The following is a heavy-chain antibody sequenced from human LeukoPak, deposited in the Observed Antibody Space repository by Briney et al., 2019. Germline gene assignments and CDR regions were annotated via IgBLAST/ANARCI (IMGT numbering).Heavy chain of an antibody. V-gene: IGHV3-74*01. J-gene: IGHJ3*02. D-gene: IGHD6-25*01. CDR3: ARRSAAKDAFDI. CDR2: INSDGGST. Sequence: PGGSLRLSCAASGFTFSSYGMSWVRQAPGKGLEWVSRINSDGGSTSYTDSVKGRFTISRDNAKNTLYLQMNSLRAEDTAVYYCARRSAAKDAFDIWGQGTKVTVSS. CDR1: GFTFSSYG.